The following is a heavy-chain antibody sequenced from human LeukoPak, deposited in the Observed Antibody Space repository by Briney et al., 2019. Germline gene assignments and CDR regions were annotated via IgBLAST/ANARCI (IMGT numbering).Heavy chain of an antibody. D-gene: IGHD6-13*01. CDR3: ARDSPLKIAAAEKIDY. Sequence: ASVEVSCKASGYTFTSYGISWVRQAPGQGLEWMGWISAYNGNTNYAQKLQGRVTMTTDTSTSTAYMELRSLRSDDTAVYYCARDSPLKIAAAEKIDYWGQGTLVTVSS. J-gene: IGHJ4*02. V-gene: IGHV1-18*01. CDR2: ISAYNGNT. CDR1: GYTFTSYG.